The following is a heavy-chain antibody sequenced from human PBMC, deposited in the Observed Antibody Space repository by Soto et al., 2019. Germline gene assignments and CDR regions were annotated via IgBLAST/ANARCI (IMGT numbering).Heavy chain of an antibody. Sequence: QVQLVQSGAEVKKPGASVKVSCKASGYTFTSYGINWVRQAPGQGLEWLGWISAYDGYTNYAQILQGSDTMTTDTSTKTAYMELSSLRSYDKAMYYCARGGFYDSSGARNYYYYGMNVWGQGTTVTVSS. J-gene: IGHJ6*02. CDR3: ARGGFYDSSGARNYYYYGMNV. D-gene: IGHD3-22*01. CDR2: ISAYDGYT. CDR1: GYTFTSYG. V-gene: IGHV1-18*01.